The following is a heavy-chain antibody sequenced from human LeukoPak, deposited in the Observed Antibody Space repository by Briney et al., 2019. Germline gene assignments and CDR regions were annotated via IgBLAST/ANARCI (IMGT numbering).Heavy chain of an antibody. CDR1: GGSISSYY. CDR3: ARDTYDSSGYYHDY. J-gene: IGHJ4*02. Sequence: SETLSLTCTVSGGSISSYYWSWIRQPPGKGVEGVGYIYYSGRTNYNTSLKRRVTISVETSKTQFSLNLSSVTAADTAVYYCARDTYDSSGYYHDYWGRGTLVTVSS. D-gene: IGHD3-22*01. V-gene: IGHV4-59*01. CDR2: IYYSGRT.